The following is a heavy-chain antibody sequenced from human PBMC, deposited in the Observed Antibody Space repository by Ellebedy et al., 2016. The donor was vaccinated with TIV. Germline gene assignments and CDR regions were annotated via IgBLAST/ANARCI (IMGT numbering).Heavy chain of an antibody. CDR1: GFTFGDYA. Sequence: GGSLRLSCTASGFTFGDYAMSWFRQAPGKGLEWVGFIRSKAYGGTTEYAASVKGRFTISRDDSKSIAYLQMNSLRAEDTAVYYCAKDQVQLWSGFDYWGQGTLVTVSS. CDR2: IRSKAYGGTT. J-gene: IGHJ4*02. V-gene: IGHV3-49*03. CDR3: AKDQVQLWSGFDY. D-gene: IGHD5-18*01.